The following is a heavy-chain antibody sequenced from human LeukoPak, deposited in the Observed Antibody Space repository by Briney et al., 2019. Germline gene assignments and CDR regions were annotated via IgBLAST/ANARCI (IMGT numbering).Heavy chain of an antibody. V-gene: IGHV4-38-2*02. CDR3: ARRYYDSSGYAFDY. Sequence: SETLSLTCTVSGYSITSGYYWGWIRQPPGKGLEWIGSINHSGTTYYNPSLKNRVTISVDTSKNLFSLKLSSVTAADTAVYYCARRYYDSSGYAFDYWGQGTLVTVSS. CDR1: GYSITSGYY. D-gene: IGHD3-22*01. CDR2: INHSGTT. J-gene: IGHJ4*02.